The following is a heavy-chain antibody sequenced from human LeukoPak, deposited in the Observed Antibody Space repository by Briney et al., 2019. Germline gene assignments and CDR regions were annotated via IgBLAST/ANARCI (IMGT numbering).Heavy chain of an antibody. V-gene: IGHV1-2*02. CDR1: GYTFTAYY. J-gene: IGHJ4*02. Sequence: GASVKVSCKASGYTFTAYYMHWVRQAPGQGLEWMGWINSNSGGTNFAQKFQGTVTMTRDKSISTAYMELSSVRSDDTAVYYCARGEKVATMIVTGYWGQGTLVTVSS. D-gene: IGHD3-22*01. CDR3: ARGEKVATMIVTGY. CDR2: INSNSGGT.